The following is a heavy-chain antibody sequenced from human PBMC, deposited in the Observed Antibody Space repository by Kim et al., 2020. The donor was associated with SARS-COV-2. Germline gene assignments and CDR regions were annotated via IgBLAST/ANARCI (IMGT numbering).Heavy chain of an antibody. V-gene: IGHV3-66*01. CDR2: IYSGGST. D-gene: IGHD3-10*01. Sequence: GGSLRLSCAASGFTVSSNYMSWVRQAPGKGLEWVSVIYSGGSTYYADSVKGRFTISRDNSKNTLYLQMNSLRAEDTAVYYCARDPGDGSGSYFDYRGQGTLVTVSS. J-gene: IGHJ4*02. CDR1: GFTVSSNY. CDR3: ARDPGDGSGSYFDY.